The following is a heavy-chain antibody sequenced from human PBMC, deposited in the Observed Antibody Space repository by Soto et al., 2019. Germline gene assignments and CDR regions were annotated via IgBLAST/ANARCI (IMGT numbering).Heavy chain of an antibody. CDR2: ISAYNGNT. D-gene: IGHD1-26*01. J-gene: IGHJ6*02. V-gene: IGHV1-18*04. Sequence: ASVKVSCKASGYTFTSYGISWVRQAPGQGLEWMGWISAYNGNTNYAQKLQGRVTMTTDTSTSTAYMELRSLRSDDTAVYYCARDRRLSVEATDPRGYYGMDVWGQGNLVTVSS. CDR1: GYTFTSYG. CDR3: ARDRRLSVEATDPRGYYGMDV.